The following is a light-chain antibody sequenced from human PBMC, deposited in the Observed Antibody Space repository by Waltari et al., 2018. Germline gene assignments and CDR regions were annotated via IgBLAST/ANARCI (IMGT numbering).Light chain of an antibody. J-gene: IGLJ3*02. CDR2: ADN. CDR3: QSYDGDRSWV. V-gene: IGLV6-57*02. Sequence: FILTQSHSVSESPGRTVTISCSGSGGSFATNYVQVYQQRPGSAPTTVIYADNQRPSGVPDRFSGSVDSSSNSASLTISGLQTEDEADYYCQSYDGDRSWVFGGGTKLTVL. CDR1: GGSFATNY.